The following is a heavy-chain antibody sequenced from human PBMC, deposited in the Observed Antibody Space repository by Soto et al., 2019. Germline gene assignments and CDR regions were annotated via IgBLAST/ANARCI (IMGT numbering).Heavy chain of an antibody. CDR1: GFTFSSYS. CDR3: ARDTSSPTWFDP. Sequence: GGSLRLSCAASGFTFSSYSMNWVRQAPGKGLEWVSSISSSSSYIYYADSVKGRFTISRDNAKNSLYLQMNSLRAEDTAVYYCARDTSSPTWFDPWGQGTLVTVSS. V-gene: IGHV3-21*01. CDR2: ISSSSSYI. J-gene: IGHJ5*02. D-gene: IGHD6-19*01.